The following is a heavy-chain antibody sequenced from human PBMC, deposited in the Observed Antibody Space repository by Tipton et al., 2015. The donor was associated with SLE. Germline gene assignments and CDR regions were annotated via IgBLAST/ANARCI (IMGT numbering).Heavy chain of an antibody. CDR3: ARGRFSSGGCYWNDCDYYYMDV. CDR2: ISYSGTT. CDR1: GGSISRSNSY. D-gene: IGHD2-2*01. V-gene: IGHV4-39*07. Sequence: TLSLTCTVSGGSISRSNSYWVWIRQPTGKGLEWIGSISYSGTTYYNPSLKSRVTISVDTSKNQFSLRVSSVTAPDTAVYYCARGRFSSGGCYWNDCDYYYMDVWGKGTTVTVSS. J-gene: IGHJ6*03.